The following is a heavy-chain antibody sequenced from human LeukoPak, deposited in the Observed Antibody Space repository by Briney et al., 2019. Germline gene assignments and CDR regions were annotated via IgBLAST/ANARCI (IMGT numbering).Heavy chain of an antibody. Sequence: GGSLRLSCAVSGFTVSANYMSWVRQAPGRGLEWVSAISGSGGSTYYAESVKGRFTISRDNSKNTLYLQMNSLRAEDTAVYYCLGGYSYGPIDYWGQGTLVTVSS. D-gene: IGHD5-18*01. CDR1: GFTVSANY. CDR3: LGGYSYGPIDY. V-gene: IGHV3-23*01. J-gene: IGHJ4*02. CDR2: ISGSGGST.